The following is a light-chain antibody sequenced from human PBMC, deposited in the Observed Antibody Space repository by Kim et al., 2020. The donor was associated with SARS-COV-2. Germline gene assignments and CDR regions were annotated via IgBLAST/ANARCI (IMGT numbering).Light chain of an antibody. CDR2: QDN. J-gene: IGLJ2*01. CDR1: RLGNKY. CDR3: QTWDSGRT. V-gene: IGLV3-1*01. Sequence: SYELTQPPSVSMSPGQTATITCSGDRLGNKYACWYQQKAGQSPVLVIYQDNKRPSGIPERFSGSNSGNTATLTISGTQAVDEADYYCQTWDSGRTFGGGTQLTVL.